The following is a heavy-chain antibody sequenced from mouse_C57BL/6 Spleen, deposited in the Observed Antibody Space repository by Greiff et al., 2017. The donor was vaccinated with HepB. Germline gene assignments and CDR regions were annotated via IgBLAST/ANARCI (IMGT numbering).Heavy chain of an antibody. CDR1: GFSLTSYG. D-gene: IGHD4-1*01. Sequence: VQVVESGPGLVQPSQSLSITCTVSGFSLTSYGVHWVRQSPGKGLEWLGVIWSGGSTDYNAAFISRLSISKENSKSQVFFKMNSLQADDTAIYYCARKGTGTGYFDYWGQGTTLTVSS. J-gene: IGHJ2*01. CDR2: IWSGGST. V-gene: IGHV2-2*01. CDR3: ARKGTGTGYFDY.